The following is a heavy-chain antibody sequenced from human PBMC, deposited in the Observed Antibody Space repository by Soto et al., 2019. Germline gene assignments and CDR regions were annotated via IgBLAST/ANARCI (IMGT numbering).Heavy chain of an antibody. V-gene: IGHV1-18*01. CDR1: GYTFTSYG. CDR3: ARGNGDYAYY. J-gene: IGHJ4*02. Sequence: QVQLVQSGAEVKKPGASVKVSCKASGYTFTSYGISWVRQAPGQGLEWMGWISAYKGNTNYAQKPPGRGTMTNTRTTSTAYTELRSLRPHDPAVYYCARGNGDYAYYWGQGTLVTVSS. D-gene: IGHD4-17*01. CDR2: ISAYKGNT.